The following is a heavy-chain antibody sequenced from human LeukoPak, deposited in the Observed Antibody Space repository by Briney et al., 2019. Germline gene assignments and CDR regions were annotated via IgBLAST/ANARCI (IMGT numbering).Heavy chain of an antibody. Sequence: GGTLRLSCSASGFTFSSYGMSWVRQAPGKGLEGVSAISGSGGSTYYADSVKGRFTISRDNSNNTLYLQMNSLRAEDTAVYYCAKVVVGTVIVVASSNFYYYYMDVWGKGTTGTISS. V-gene: IGHV3-23*01. J-gene: IGHJ6*03. CDR3: AKVVVGTVIVVASSNFYYYYMDV. D-gene: IGHD3-22*01. CDR2: ISGSGGST. CDR1: GFTFSSYG.